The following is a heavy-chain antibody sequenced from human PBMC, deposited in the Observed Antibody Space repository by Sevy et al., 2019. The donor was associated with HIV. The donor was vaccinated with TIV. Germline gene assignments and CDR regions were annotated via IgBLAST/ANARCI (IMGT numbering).Heavy chain of an antibody. Sequence: GGSLRLSCVVSGFNFSIYGMHWVRQAPGKGLEWVAVISCDGSGKYYGESVKGRFTISRDNSKNKVSLQMNSLRVEDTAVYYCAKGMRGPSLDYWGQGTLVTVSS. J-gene: IGHJ4*02. CDR2: ISCDGSGK. D-gene: IGHD3-10*01. CDR3: AKGMRGPSLDY. V-gene: IGHV3-33*03. CDR1: GFNFSIYG.